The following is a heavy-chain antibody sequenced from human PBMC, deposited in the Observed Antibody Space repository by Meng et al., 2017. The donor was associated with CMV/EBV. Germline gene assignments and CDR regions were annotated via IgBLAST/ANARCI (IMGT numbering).Heavy chain of an antibody. J-gene: IGHJ4*02. CDR2: IYYSGSN. D-gene: IGHD3-10*01. CDR1: GGSISSGDYY. Sequence: SETLSPTCTVSGGSISSGDYYWSGIRQPPGKGREWIGYIYYSGSNYYNPSLKSRVTISVDTSENQFSRKLSSVTAADTAVYYCARVMERPVRGVIGIWGQGTLVTVSS. V-gene: IGHV4-30-4*08. CDR3: ARVMERPVRGVIGI.